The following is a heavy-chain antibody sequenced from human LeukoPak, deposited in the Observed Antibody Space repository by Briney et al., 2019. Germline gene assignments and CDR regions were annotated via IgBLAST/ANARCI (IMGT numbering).Heavy chain of an antibody. CDR2: INNNGGTT. V-gene: IGHV3-64D*08. CDR3: VKARGYCGSGTCYFDY. CDR1: GFTFSSYV. D-gene: IGHD2-15*01. J-gene: IGHJ4*02. Sequence: QPGGSLRLPCSASGFTFSSYVMHWVRQAPGKALEYVSAINNNGGTTSYADSVKGRFTISRDNSKNTLSLQMSSLRVEDTAVYYCVKARGYCGSGTCYFDYWGRGTLVTVSS.